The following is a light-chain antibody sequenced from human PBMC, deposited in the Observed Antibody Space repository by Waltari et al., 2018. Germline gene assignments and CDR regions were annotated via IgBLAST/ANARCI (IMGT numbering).Light chain of an antibody. CDR3: QQYKNWPPDT. CDR2: GAS. V-gene: IGKV3-15*01. J-gene: IGKJ2*01. Sequence: VLTQSPATLSVSPGERATLSCRASQSVSTNLAWYQQKPGQAPRLLIYGASTRATGSPARFSGSGSGTEFTLTINSMQSEDFAVYYCQQYKNWPPDTFGQGTKLEI. CDR1: QSVSTN.